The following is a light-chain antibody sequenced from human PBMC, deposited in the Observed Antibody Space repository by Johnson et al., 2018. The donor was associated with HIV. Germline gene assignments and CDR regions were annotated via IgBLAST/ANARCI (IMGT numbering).Light chain of an antibody. J-gene: IGLJ1*01. CDR1: SSNIGNNY. CDR3: GTWDISLSVGYV. CDR2: DNN. V-gene: IGLV1-51*01. Sequence: TQPPSVSAAPGQKVTISCSGSSSNIGNNYVSWYQQLPGTAPKLLIYDNNKRPSGIPDRFSGSKSGTSATLGITGLQTGDEADYYCGTWDISLSVGYVFGPGTKVTVL.